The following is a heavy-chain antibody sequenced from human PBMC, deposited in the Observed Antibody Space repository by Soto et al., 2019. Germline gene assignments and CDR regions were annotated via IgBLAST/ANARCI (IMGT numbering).Heavy chain of an antibody. CDR1: GGSITSSSHY. V-gene: IGHV4-39*01. CDR2: IYYSGST. Sequence: PSETLSLTCTVSGGSITSSSHYWGWIRQPPGKGLEWIGSIYYSGSTYYNPSLKSRVTISVDTSKNQFSLKLSSVTAADTAVYYCARGASPLIDYWGQGTLVTVSS. CDR3: ARGASPLIDY. D-gene: IGHD1-26*01. J-gene: IGHJ4*02.